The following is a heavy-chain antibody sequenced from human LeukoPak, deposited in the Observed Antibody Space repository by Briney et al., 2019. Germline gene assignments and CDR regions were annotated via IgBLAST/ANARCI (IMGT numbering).Heavy chain of an antibody. Sequence: SQTLSLTCTVSGGYISSGGYYWSWIRQHPGKGLEWIGYIYYSGSTYYNPSLKSRVTISVDTSKNQFSLKLSSVTAADTAVYYCARDGDGSGSFDYWGQGTLVTVSS. CDR3: ARDGDGSGSFDY. V-gene: IGHV4-31*03. CDR2: IYYSGST. D-gene: IGHD3-10*01. J-gene: IGHJ4*02. CDR1: GGYISSGGYY.